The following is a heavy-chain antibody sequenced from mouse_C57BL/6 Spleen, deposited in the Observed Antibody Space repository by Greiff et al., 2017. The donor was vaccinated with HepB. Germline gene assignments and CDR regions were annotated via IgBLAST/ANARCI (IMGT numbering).Heavy chain of an antibody. CDR2: IYPGSGST. D-gene: IGHD2-3*01. J-gene: IGHJ1*03. Sequence: QVQLQQPGAELVKPGASVKMSCKASGYTFTSYWITWVKQRPGQGLEWIGDIYPGSGSTNYNEKFKSKATLTVDTSSSTAYMQLSSLTSEDSAVYYCARTEHDDGYSWYFDVWGTGTTVTVSS. CDR1: GYTFTSYW. V-gene: IGHV1-55*01. CDR3: ARTEHDDGYSWYFDV.